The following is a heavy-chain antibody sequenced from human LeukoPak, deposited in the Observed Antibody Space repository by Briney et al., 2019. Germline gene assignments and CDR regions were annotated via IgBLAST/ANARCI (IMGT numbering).Heavy chain of an antibody. V-gene: IGHV3-21*01. CDR3: AVVVPAATLDY. CDR1: GVTFSSYS. J-gene: IGHJ4*02. CDR2: ISSSSSYI. D-gene: IGHD2-2*01. Sequence: GGSLRLSCAASGVTFSSYSMNWVRQAPGKGLEWVSCISSSSSYIYYADSVKGRFTISRDNAKNSLYLQMNSLRAEDTAVYYCAVVVPAATLDYWGQGTLVTVSS.